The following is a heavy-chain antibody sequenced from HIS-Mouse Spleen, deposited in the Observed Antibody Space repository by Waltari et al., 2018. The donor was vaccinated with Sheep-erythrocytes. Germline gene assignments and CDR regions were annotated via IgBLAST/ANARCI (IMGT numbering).Heavy chain of an antibody. CDR1: GCSINSSRSY. V-gene: IGHV4-39*01. D-gene: IGHD5-18*01. CDR3: ARHKDTAMVHFDY. Sequence: QLQLQESGPGLVKPSETLSLTCTVSGCSINSSRSYWGWIRQPPGKGLEWIGSIYYSGSTYYNPSLKSRVTISVDTSKNQFSLKLSSVTAADTAVYYCARHKDTAMVHFDYWGQGTLVTVSS. CDR2: IYYSGST. J-gene: IGHJ4*02.